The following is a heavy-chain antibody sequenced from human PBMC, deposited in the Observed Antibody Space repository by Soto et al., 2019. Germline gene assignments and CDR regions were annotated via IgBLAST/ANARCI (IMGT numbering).Heavy chain of an antibody. CDR2: VSGSGATS. V-gene: IGHV3-23*01. Sequence: EVQLLESGGGLVQPGGSLRLSCVASGFSFGGYAMSWVRQAPGKGLEWVTGVSGSGATSYYADSVRGRFTISRDNSKKTLYLQMNSRGPDDTAVYYCAKRTRGYCSSPFDYWGQGTLVTVSS. J-gene: IGHJ4*02. CDR3: AKRTRGYCSSPFDY. D-gene: IGHD6-13*01. CDR1: GFSFGGYA.